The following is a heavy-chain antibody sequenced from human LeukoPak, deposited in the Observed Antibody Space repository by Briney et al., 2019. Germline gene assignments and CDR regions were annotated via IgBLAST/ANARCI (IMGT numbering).Heavy chain of an antibody. CDR2: INHSGST. CDR3: AKDQAFPGVVVPAGSYYYGMDV. D-gene: IGHD2-2*01. Sequence: SETLSLTCAVYGWSFSGYYWSWIRQPPGKGLEWIGAINHSGSTNYNPSLKSRVTISVDTSKNQFSLKLSSVTAADTAVYYCAKDQAFPGVVVPAGSYYYGMDVWGQGTTVTVSS. V-gene: IGHV4-34*01. CDR1: GWSFSGYY. J-gene: IGHJ6*02.